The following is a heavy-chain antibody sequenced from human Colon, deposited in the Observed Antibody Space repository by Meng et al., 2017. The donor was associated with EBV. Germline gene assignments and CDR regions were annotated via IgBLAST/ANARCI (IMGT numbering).Heavy chain of an antibody. J-gene: IGHJ4*02. Sequence: QGQPQESGPGRVKPSGTLSLTCAVSGGSLSSRNWWSWVRQPPGKGLEWIGEIYHSGSTNYNPSLKSRVTISVDESKNQFSLRLSSVTAADTAVYYCARVGAYCGGDCYHPRWGQGTLVTVSS. CDR1: GGSLSSRNW. CDR2: IYHSGST. D-gene: IGHD2-21*02. V-gene: IGHV4-4*02. CDR3: ARVGAYCGGDCYHPR.